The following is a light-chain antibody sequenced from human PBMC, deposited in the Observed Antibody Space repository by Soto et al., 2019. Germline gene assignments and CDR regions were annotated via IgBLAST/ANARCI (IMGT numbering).Light chain of an antibody. CDR2: DVA. J-gene: IGLJ3*02. V-gene: IGLV2-14*03. CDR1: SSDVGFYSY. Sequence: QSALTQPASVSESPGQSITISCTGTSSDVGFYSYVSWYQHHPGNAPKLLMYDVANRPSGVSNRFSGSKSDNTAYLSVSGHQGEDEADYYCSSYTRSGTPVFGGGTKLTVL. CDR3: SSYTRSGTPV.